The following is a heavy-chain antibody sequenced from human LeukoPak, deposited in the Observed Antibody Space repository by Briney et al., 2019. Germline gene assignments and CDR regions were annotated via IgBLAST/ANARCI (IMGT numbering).Heavy chain of an antibody. V-gene: IGHV3-21*01. CDR2: ISTSSSYI. D-gene: IGHD3-10*01. J-gene: IGHJ4*02. CDR1: GFTFSSYS. CDR3: ARVSGTFGELY. Sequence: GSLRLSCAASGFTFSSYSMNWVRQAPGKGLEWVSSISTSSSYIYYADSVKGRFTISRDNAKNSLYLQMNSLRAEDTAVYYSARVSGTFGELYWGQGTLVTVSS.